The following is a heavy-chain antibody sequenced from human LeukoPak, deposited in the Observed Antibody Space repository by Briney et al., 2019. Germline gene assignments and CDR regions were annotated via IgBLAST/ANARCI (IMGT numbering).Heavy chain of an antibody. V-gene: IGHV4-4*07. CDR2: IYTNGTT. Sequence: PSETLSLTCTVSGGSISSYYWSWIRQPAGKGLELIGRIYTNGTTNYNPSLKSRVTISVDTSKNQFSLKLSTMTAADTAVYYCAREGIIDAFDIWGQGTVVTVSS. CDR1: GGSISSYY. CDR3: AREGIIDAFDI. J-gene: IGHJ3*02.